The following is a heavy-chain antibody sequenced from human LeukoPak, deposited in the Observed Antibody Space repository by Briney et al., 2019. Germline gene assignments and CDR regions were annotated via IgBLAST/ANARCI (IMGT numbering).Heavy chain of an antibody. CDR1: GFTFNNAW. CDR3: TAGLRLVDVF. CDR2: IKSKTDDGTT. D-gene: IGHD3-9*01. Sequence: GGSLRLSCSGSGFTFNNAWMSWVRQAPGKGLKLLGHIKSKTDDGTTDYATPVKGRFTISRDDSKNTLFLQMNRLKAEDTAVYFCTAGLRLVDVFGGQGTLVTVSS. J-gene: IGHJ4*02. V-gene: IGHV3-15*01.